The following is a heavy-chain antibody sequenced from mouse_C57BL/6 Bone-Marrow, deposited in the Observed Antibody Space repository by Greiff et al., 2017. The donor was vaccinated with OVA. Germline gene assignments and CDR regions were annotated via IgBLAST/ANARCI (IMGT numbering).Heavy chain of an antibody. V-gene: IGHV1-19*01. D-gene: IGHD1-1*01. CDR3: ARRTTVVDFDY. J-gene: IGHJ2*01. Sequence: VQLQQSGPVLVKPGASVKMSCKASGYTFTDYYMNWVKQSHGKSLEWIGVINPYNGGTSYNQKFKGKATLTVDKSSSTAYMELNSLTSEDSAVYYCARRTTVVDFDYWGQGTTLTVSS. CDR2: INPYNGGT. CDR1: GYTFTDYY.